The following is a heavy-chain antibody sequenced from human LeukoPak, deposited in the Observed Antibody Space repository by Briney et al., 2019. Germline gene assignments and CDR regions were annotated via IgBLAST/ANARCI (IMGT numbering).Heavy chain of an antibody. V-gene: IGHV1-18*01. CDR2: ISAYNGNT. Sequence: GISWVRQAPGQGLEWMGWISAYNGNTNYAQKLQGRVTMTTDTSTSTAYMELRSLRSDDTAVYYCARIQITIFGVVIISDYYYMDVWGKGTTVTVSS. J-gene: IGHJ6*03. CDR1: G. CDR3: ARIQITIFGVVIISDYYYMDV. D-gene: IGHD3-3*01.